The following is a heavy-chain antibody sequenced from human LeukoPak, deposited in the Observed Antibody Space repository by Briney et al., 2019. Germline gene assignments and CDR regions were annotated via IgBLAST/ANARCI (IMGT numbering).Heavy chain of an antibody. CDR3: ARVHYYYYAMDV. CDR2: IYYSGST. V-gene: IGHV4-39*07. CDR1: GGSISSSSYY. Sequence: PSETLSLTCTVSGGSISSSSYYWGWIRQPPGKGLEWIGSIYYSGSTYYNPSLKSRVTISVDTSKNQFSLKLSSVTAADTAVYYCARVHYYYYAMDVWGQGTTVTVSS. J-gene: IGHJ6*02.